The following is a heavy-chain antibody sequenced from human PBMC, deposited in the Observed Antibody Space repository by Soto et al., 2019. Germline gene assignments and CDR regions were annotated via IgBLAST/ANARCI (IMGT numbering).Heavy chain of an antibody. CDR2: VGGSDTDK. V-gene: IGHV3-23*01. D-gene: IGHD2-8*01. J-gene: IGHJ3*02. Sequence: GSLRLSCAASGFTFSAYAMSWVRQAPGKGLQWVSGVGGSDTDKHYADSVRGRFTVSRDNSKDTLYLQMNSLRADDTALYYCAKDATAVNGVWDPFDMWGQGTEVT. CDR3: AKDATAVNGVWDPFDM. CDR1: GFTFSAYA.